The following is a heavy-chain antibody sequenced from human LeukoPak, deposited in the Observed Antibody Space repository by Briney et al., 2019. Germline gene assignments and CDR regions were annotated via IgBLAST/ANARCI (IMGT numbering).Heavy chain of an antibody. J-gene: IGHJ4*02. V-gene: IGHV3-23*01. Sequence: GGSLRLSCAASGLTFSSYSTNWVRQAPGRGLGWVSSISGSGGRTYYADSVKGRFTISRDNSKNTLYLEMTSLKAEDTAVYYCARVTYGSGTYGAFDYWGQGTLVTVSS. CDR2: ISGSGGRT. CDR3: ARVTYGSGTYGAFDY. CDR1: GLTFSSYS. D-gene: IGHD3-10*01.